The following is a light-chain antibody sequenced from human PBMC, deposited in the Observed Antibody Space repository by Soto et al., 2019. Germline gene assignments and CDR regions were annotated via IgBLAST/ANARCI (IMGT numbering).Light chain of an antibody. V-gene: IGLV2-14*01. J-gene: IGLJ2*01. CDR2: EVT. CDR3: SSFTSSSTVV. Sequence: QSALTQPASVSGSPGQSITISCTGSSSDIGYYNYVSWYQHHAGKAPKLLIYEVTKRPSGASNRFSGSRSDNTASLTISGLQAEDEADYYCSSFTSSSTVVFGGGTKVTVL. CDR1: SSDIGYYNY.